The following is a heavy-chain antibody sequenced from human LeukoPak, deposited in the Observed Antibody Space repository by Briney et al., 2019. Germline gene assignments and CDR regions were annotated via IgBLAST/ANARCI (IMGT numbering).Heavy chain of an antibody. CDR3: ARVNLRLVGFDY. D-gene: IGHD3-9*01. V-gene: IGHV4-59*01. J-gene: IGHJ4*02. CDR1: GGSISSYY. CDR2: IYYSGST. Sequence: SETLSLTCTVSGGSISSYYRSWIRQPPGKGLEWIGYIYYSGSTNYNPSLKSRVTISVDTSKNQFSLKLSSVTAADTAVYYCARVNLRLVGFDYWGQGTLVTVSS.